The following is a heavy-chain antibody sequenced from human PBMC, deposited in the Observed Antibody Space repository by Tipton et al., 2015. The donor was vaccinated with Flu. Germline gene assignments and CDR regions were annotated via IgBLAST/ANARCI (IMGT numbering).Heavy chain of an antibody. J-gene: IGHJ6*02. CDR3: AKEENDILTGYYYYGMDV. Sequence: QLVQSGGGLVQPGRSLRLSCAASGFTFDDYAMHWVRQAPGKGLEWVSGISWNSGSIGYADSVKGRFTISRDNAKNPLYLQMNSLRAEDTALYYCAKEENDILTGYYYYGMDVWGQGTTVTVSS. D-gene: IGHD3-9*01. V-gene: IGHV3-9*01. CDR1: GFTFDDYA. CDR2: ISWNSGSI.